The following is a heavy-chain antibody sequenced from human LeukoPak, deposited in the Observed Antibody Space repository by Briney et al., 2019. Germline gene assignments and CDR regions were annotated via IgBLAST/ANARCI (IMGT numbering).Heavy chain of an antibody. D-gene: IGHD2-21*02. CDR2: INPSGGST. CDR3: ARDRGCGTNCYSAFDI. V-gene: IGHV1-46*01. J-gene: IGHJ3*02. CDR1: GYTFTSYY. Sequence: ASVKVSCKASGYTFTSYYIQWARQPPGQGLEWMGIINPSGGSTNYAQKFQGRDTMTRDTSTTTVYMELSSLRSEDTAVYYCARDRGCGTNCYSAFDIWGQGTMITVSS.